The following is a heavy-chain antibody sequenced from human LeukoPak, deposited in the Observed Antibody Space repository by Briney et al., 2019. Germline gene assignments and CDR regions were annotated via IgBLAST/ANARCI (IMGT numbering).Heavy chain of an antibody. J-gene: IGHJ5*02. CDR3: ARGTLRWFDP. V-gene: IGHV4-4*07. D-gene: IGHD1-1*01. CDR1: GDSISSYY. CDR2: IYTSGST. Sequence: SETLSLTCTVSGDSISSYYWSWIRQPAGKGLEWIGRIYTSGSTNYRSSLKSRVTMSVDTSKNQFSLKLSSVTAADTAVYYCARGTLRWFDPWGQGTLVIVSS.